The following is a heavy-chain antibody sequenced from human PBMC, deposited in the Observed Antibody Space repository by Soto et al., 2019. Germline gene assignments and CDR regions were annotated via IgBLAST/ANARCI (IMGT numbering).Heavy chain of an antibody. CDR1: GGSISSGGYY. V-gene: IGHV4-31*03. Sequence: PSETLSLTCTVSGGSISSGGYYWSWIRQHPGKGLEWIGYIYYSGSTYYNSSLKSRVTISVDTSKNQFSLKLSSVTAADTAVYYCARDCSSTSCYNNGMDVWGQGTTVTVSS. D-gene: IGHD2-2*02. CDR2: IYYSGST. J-gene: IGHJ6*02. CDR3: ARDCSSTSCYNNGMDV.